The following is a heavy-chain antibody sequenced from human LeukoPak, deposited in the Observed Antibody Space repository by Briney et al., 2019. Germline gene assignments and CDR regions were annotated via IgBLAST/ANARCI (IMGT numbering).Heavy chain of an antibody. J-gene: IGHJ4*02. D-gene: IGHD3-22*01. CDR1: GYTFTSYA. CDR2: INTNTGNP. V-gene: IGHV7-4-1*02. Sequence: ASVKVSCKASGYTFTSYAMNWVRQAPGQGLEWMGWINTNTGNPTYAQGFAGRFVFSLDTSVSTAYLQISSLKAEDTAVYYCARIRWDGDPGYYYDSSGYVPFDYWGQGTLVTVSS. CDR3: ARIRWDGDPGYYYDSSGYVPFDY.